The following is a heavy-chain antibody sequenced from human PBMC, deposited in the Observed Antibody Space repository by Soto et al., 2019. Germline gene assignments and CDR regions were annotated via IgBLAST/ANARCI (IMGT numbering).Heavy chain of an antibody. Sequence: PSETLSHTCTVSGGSISSYYWSWIRQPPGKGLEWIGYIYYSGSTNYNPSLKSRVTISVDTSKNQFSLKLSSVTAAGTAVYYCARDPPYNFWSGPGAFDIWGQGTMVTVSS. CDR3: ARDPPYNFWSGPGAFDI. CDR1: GGSISSYY. CDR2: IYYSGST. D-gene: IGHD3-3*01. V-gene: IGHV4-59*01. J-gene: IGHJ3*02.